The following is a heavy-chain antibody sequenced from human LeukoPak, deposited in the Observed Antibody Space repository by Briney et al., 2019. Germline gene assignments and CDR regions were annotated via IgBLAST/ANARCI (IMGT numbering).Heavy chain of an antibody. Sequence: GGSLRLSCAASGFTFSSYGMNWVRQATGKGLEWVSYISSSGSTTYYADSVKGRFTISRDNAKNSLYLQMNSLRAEDTAVYYCARGGTYWGQGTLVTVSS. J-gene: IGHJ4*02. CDR2: ISSSGSTT. CDR1: GFTFSSYG. V-gene: IGHV3-48*04. D-gene: IGHD1-1*01. CDR3: ARGGTY.